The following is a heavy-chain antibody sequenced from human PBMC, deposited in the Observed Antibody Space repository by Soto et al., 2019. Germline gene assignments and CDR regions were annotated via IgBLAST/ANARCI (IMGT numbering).Heavy chain of an antibody. J-gene: IGHJ6*02. Sequence: QVQLVQSGAEVKKPGSSVKVSCKASGGTSSSYAISWVRQAPGQGLEWMGGIIPIFGTADYAQKFQGRVTITADESTSTAYMELSSLRSEDTAVYYCASVETQRYYYGMDLWGQGTTVTVSS. V-gene: IGHV1-69*12. D-gene: IGHD2-15*01. CDR2: IIPIFGTA. CDR1: GGTSSSYA. CDR3: ASVETQRYYYGMDL.